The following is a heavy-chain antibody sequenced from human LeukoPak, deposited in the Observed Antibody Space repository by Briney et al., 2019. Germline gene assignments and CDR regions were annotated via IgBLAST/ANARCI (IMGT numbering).Heavy chain of an antibody. CDR3: ARDYASSLPYYYYGMDV. CDR1: GFTFSSYS. CDR2: ISSSSSYI. D-gene: IGHD3-16*01. Sequence: GGSLRLSCAASGFTFSSYSMNWVRQAPGKGLEWVSSISSSSSYIYYADSVKGRFTISRDNAKNSLYLHMNSLRAEDTAVYYCARDYASSLPYYYYGMDVWGQGTTVTVSS. V-gene: IGHV3-21*01. J-gene: IGHJ6*02.